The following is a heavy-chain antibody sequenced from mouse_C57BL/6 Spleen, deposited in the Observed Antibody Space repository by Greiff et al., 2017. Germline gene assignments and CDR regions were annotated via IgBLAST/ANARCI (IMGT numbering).Heavy chain of an antibody. CDR1: GFSFTRYG. CDR3: ARTGDYDGGYFDV. Sequence: VQLQESGPGLVQPSQSLSITCTVSGFSFTRYGVHWVRQSPGKGLEWLGVIWSGGGTDYNAAFISRLSISKDNSKSQVFFKMNSLQADDTAIYYCARTGDYDGGYFDVWGTGTTVTVSS. D-gene: IGHD2-4*01. J-gene: IGHJ1*03. CDR2: IWSGGGT. V-gene: IGHV2-2*01.